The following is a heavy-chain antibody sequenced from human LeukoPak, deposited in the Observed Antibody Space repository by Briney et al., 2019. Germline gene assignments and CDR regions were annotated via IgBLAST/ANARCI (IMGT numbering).Heavy chain of an antibody. CDR3: ARASSSWDRFDY. J-gene: IGHJ4*02. CDR2: ISSSSSYI. CDR1: GFAFSSYS. D-gene: IGHD6-13*01. V-gene: IGHV3-21*01. Sequence: GGSLRLSCAASGFAFSSYSMNWVRQAPGKGLEWVSSISSSSSYIYYADSVKGRFTISRDNAKNSLYLQMNSLRAEDTAVYYCARASSSWDRFDYWGQGTLVTVSS.